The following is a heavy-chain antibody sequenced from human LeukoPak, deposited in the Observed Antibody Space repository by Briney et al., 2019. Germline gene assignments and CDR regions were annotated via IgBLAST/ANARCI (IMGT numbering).Heavy chain of an antibody. V-gene: IGHV3-64D*09. D-gene: IGHD2-2*01. CDR2: ISSNGGST. Sequence: GGSLRLSCAASGFTFSSYAMHWVRQAPGKGLEYVSAISSNGGSTYYADSVKGRFTISRDNSKNTLYLQMSSLRAEDTAVYYCVKGYCSSISCYGDYWGQGTLVTFSS. J-gene: IGHJ4*02. CDR1: GFTFSSYA. CDR3: VKGYCSSISCYGDY.